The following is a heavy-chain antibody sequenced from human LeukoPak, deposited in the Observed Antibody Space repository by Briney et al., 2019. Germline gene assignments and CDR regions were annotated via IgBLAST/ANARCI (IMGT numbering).Heavy chain of an antibody. J-gene: IGHJ5*01. CDR1: GFAFNESY. CDR2: ISGRSFSI. V-gene: IGHV3-11*01. Sequence: PGGSLSLSCAASGFAFNESYMTWIRQAPGKGLEWVGYISGRSFSIYYADSVQGRFTISRDNPTNSLFLHMSSLRADDTAVYFCARGKRRFDSWGQGTLVTVSS. CDR3: ARGKRRFDS.